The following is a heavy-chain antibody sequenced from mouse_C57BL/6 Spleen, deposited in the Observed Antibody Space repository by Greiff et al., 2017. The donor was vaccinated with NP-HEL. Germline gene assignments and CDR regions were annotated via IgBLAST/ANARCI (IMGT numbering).Heavy chain of an antibody. Sequence: EVQVVESGGGLVKPGGSLKLSCAASGFTFSSYTMSWVRQTPEKRLEWVATISGGGGNTYYPDSVKGRFTISRDNAKNTLYLQMSSLRSEDTALYYCARPLYDYDWFAYWGQGTLVTVSA. J-gene: IGHJ3*01. D-gene: IGHD2-4*01. V-gene: IGHV5-9*01. CDR2: ISGGGGNT. CDR1: GFTFSSYT. CDR3: ARPLYDYDWFAY.